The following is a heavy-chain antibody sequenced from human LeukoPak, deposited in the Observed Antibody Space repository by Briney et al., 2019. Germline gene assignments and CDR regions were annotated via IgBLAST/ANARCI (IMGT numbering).Heavy chain of an antibody. J-gene: IGHJ4*02. CDR1: GFTFSSYW. CDR2: INTDGSST. V-gene: IGHV3-74*01. CDR3: ARVTYSSPGDY. D-gene: IGHD6-13*01. Sequence: GGSLTLSCAASGFTFSSYWMHWVRQAPGKELVRVSRINTDGSSTSYADSVKGRFTISRDNAKNTLYLQMNSLRAEDTAVYYCARVTYSSPGDYWGQGTLVTVSS.